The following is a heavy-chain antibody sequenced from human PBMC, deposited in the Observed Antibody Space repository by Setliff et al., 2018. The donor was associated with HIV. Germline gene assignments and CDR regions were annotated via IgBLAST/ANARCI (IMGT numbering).Heavy chain of an antibody. Sequence: SETLSLTCTVSGGSSSSSSFYWGWIRQPPGKGLEWIGNIYRSGSTYYNPSLRSRVTISGDTSKNQFYLNLNSVTDADTALYYCARHKDSDYVWGSYRPDGFDIWGQGTTVTVSS. CDR1: GGSSSSSSFY. D-gene: IGHD3-16*02. CDR2: IYRSGST. J-gene: IGHJ3*02. CDR3: ARHKDSDYVWGSYRPDGFDI. V-gene: IGHV4-39*01.